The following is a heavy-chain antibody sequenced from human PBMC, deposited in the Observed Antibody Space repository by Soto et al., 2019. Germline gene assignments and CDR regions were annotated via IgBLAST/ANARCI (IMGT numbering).Heavy chain of an antibody. CDR3: ARTYCSGGSCYDLFDY. CDR2: IYYSGST. CDR1: GGSISSYY. Sequence: ASETLSLTCTVSGGSISSYYWSWIRQPPGKGLEWIGYIYYSGSTNYNPSLKSRVTISVDTSKNQFSLKLSSVTAADTAVYYCARTYCSGGSCYDLFDYWGQGTLVTVSS. D-gene: IGHD2-15*01. J-gene: IGHJ4*02. V-gene: IGHV4-59*08.